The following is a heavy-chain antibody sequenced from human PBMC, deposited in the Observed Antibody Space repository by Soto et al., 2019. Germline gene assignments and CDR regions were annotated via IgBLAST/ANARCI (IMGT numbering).Heavy chain of an antibody. CDR3: TRVVPPGHDAFDF. CDR2: TRKKGSSYTT. Sequence: EGQLVESGGGLVQPGGSLRLSCAASGFTFSDHYMDWVRQAPRKGLEWVGRTRKKGSSYTTEYAASVKGRFTVSRDDSKNSLYLQMNSLRTADTAVYYCTRVVPPGHDAFDFWGQGTVVTVSS. D-gene: IGHD1-26*01. V-gene: IGHV3-72*01. CDR1: GFTFSDHY. J-gene: IGHJ3*01.